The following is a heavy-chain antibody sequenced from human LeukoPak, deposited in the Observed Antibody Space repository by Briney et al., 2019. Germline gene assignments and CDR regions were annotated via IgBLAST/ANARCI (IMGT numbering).Heavy chain of an antibody. Sequence: GESLKISCKGSGYSSTTYWFGWVRQMPGKGLEWMGIIYPGDSDTRYSPSFQGQVTTSADKSISTAYLQWSSLKASDTAMYYCANALSGTSFWGYWGQGTPLTVSS. J-gene: IGHJ4*02. CDR2: IYPGDSDT. V-gene: IGHV5-51*01. CDR3: ANALSGTSFWGY. CDR1: GYSSTTYW. D-gene: IGHD1-1*01.